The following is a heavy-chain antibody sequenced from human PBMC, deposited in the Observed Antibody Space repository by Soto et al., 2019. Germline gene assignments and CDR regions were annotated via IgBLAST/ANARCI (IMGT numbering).Heavy chain of an antibody. J-gene: IGHJ4*02. Sequence: ASVKVSCKXSGYTFTAYFMHWVRQAPGQGLEWMGIIHPRGGSTNYAQRFQGRVAMTWDTSTSTVYMELSSLRSDDTAVYYCARAPYSSSSSFFDYWGPGTPVTVSS. D-gene: IGHD6-6*01. CDR1: GYTFTAYF. CDR2: IHPRGGST. V-gene: IGHV1-46*01. CDR3: ARAPYSSSSSFFDY.